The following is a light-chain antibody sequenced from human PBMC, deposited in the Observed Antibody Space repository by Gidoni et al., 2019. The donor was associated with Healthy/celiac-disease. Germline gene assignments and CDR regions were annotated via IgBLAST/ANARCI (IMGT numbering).Light chain of an antibody. V-gene: IGKV6-21*02. CDR3: HQSSSLPRT. CDR2: YAS. J-gene: IGKJ1*01. Sequence: QSPKLLIKYASQSISGVPSRFSGSGSGTDFTLTINRLEAEDAATYYCHQSSSLPRTFGQGTKVEIK.